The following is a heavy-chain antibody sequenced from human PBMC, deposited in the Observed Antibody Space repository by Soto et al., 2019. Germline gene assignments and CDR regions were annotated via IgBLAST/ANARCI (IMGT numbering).Heavy chain of an antibody. Sequence: GGSLRLSCAASGFTFSSYAMSWVRQAPGKGLEWVSAISGSGGSTYYADSVKGRFTISRDNSKNTLYLQMNSLRAEDTAVYYCAKAKAYYDILTGYLNRLAPCGQGTLVPGSS. D-gene: IGHD3-9*01. CDR3: AKAKAYYDILTGYLNRLAP. CDR2: ISGSGGST. CDR1: GFTFSSYA. J-gene: IGHJ5*02. V-gene: IGHV3-23*01.